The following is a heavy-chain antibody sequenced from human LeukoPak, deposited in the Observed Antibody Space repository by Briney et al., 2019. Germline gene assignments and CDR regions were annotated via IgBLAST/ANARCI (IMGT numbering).Heavy chain of an antibody. D-gene: IGHD4-17*01. CDR2: IVVGSGNT. Sequence: SVKVSCKASGFTFTSSAVQWVRQARGQRLEWIGWIVVGSGNTNYAQKFQERVTITRGMSTSTAYMELSSLRSEDTAVYYCAALESRRGPTVTDYWGQGTLVTVSS. V-gene: IGHV1-58*01. CDR1: GFTFTSSA. CDR3: AALESRRGPTVTDY. J-gene: IGHJ4*02.